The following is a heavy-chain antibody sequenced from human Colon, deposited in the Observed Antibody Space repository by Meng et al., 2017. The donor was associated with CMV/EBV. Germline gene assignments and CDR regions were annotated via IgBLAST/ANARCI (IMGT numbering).Heavy chain of an antibody. D-gene: IGHD1-1*01. Sequence: VSCKSSGGTFSSYAISWVRQAPGQGLEWMGVIIPALDAPTYAQKFQGRVTITADKVTSTAYMEVSSLRSEDTAIYYCARLQRWPADYWGQGTLVTSPQ. V-gene: IGHV1-69*06. CDR2: IIPALDAP. CDR3: ARLQRWPADY. CDR1: GGTFSSYA. J-gene: IGHJ4*02.